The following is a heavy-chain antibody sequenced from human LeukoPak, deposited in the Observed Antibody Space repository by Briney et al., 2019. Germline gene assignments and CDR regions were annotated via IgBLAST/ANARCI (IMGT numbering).Heavy chain of an antibody. D-gene: IGHD2-21*01. Sequence: ASVKVSCKASGYTFTSYAMNWVRQAPGQGLEWMGWINTNTGNPTYAQGFTGRFVFSLDTSVSTAYLQISSLKAEDTAVYYCARDLDSILWHLGPYGMDVRGQGTTVTVSS. CDR3: ARDLDSILWHLGPYGMDV. V-gene: IGHV7-4-1*02. CDR2: INTNTGNP. J-gene: IGHJ6*02. CDR1: GYTFTSYA.